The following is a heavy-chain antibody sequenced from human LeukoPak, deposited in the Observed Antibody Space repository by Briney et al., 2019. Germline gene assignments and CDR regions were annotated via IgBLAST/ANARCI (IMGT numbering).Heavy chain of an antibody. CDR3: ARPPLYGY. J-gene: IGHJ4*02. V-gene: IGHV3-64*01. Sequence: GGSLRLSCAASGFTFSSYAMHWVRQAPGKGLEYVSAISSNGGSTYYANSVKGRFTISRDNSKNTLYLQMGSLRSEDMAVYYCARPPLYGYWGQGTLVTVSS. CDR1: GFTFSSYA. D-gene: IGHD2-2*02. CDR2: ISSNGGST.